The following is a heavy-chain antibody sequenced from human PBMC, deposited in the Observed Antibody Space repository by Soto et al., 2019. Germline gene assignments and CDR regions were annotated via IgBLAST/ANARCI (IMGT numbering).Heavy chain of an antibody. D-gene: IGHD3-10*01. CDR3: ARFRGSYGMDV. CDR2: IIPVLGKA. CDR1: GGTFSSYT. Sequence: QVQLVQSGAEVKKPGSSVKVSCKASGGTFSSYTISWVRQAPGQGLEWMGRIIPVLGKAKYAQKFQGRVTITADKSTSTAYMELSSLRSEDTAVYYCARFRGSYGMDVWGQGTTVTVSS. V-gene: IGHV1-69*02. J-gene: IGHJ6*02.